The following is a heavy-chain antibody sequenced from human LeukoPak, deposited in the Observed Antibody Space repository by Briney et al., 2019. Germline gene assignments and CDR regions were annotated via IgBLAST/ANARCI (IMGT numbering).Heavy chain of an antibody. V-gene: IGHV1-24*01. D-gene: IGHD3-22*01. CDR2: FDPEDGET. J-gene: IGHJ3*02. CDR1: GYTFTAYY. CDR3: ATDRSPKSCSGYYTRSCYAFDT. Sequence: ASVKVSCKASGYTFTAYYMHWVRQAPGKGLEWMGGFDPEDGETIYAQKFQGRVTMTEDTSTDTAYMELSSLRSEDTAVYYCATDRSPKSCSGYYTRSCYAFDTWGQGTMVTVSS.